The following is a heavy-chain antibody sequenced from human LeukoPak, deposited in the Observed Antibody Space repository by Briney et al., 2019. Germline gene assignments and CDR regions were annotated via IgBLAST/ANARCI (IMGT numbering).Heavy chain of an antibody. V-gene: IGHV3-53*01. CDR3: ARPGYSYDQDY. J-gene: IGHJ4*02. D-gene: IGHD5-18*01. Sequence: GGSLRLSCAASGFTVSSNYMSWVRKAPGKGLERVSVIYSGGSTYYADSVKGRFTISRDNSKNTLYLQMNSLRAEDTAVYYCARPGYSYDQDYWGQGTLVTVSS. CDR1: GFTVSSNY. CDR2: IYSGGST.